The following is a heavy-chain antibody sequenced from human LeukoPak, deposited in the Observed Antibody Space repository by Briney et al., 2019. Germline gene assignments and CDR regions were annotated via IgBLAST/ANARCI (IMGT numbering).Heavy chain of an antibody. V-gene: IGHV4-34*01. J-gene: IGHJ5*02. CDR3: AREGVDIVVVPAAIRNWFDP. D-gene: IGHD2-2*01. Sequence: SETLSLTCAVYGGSFSGYYWSWIRQPPGKGLEWIGEINHSGSTNYNPSLKSRVTISVDTSKNQFSLKLSSVTAADTAVYYCAREGVDIVVVPAAIRNWFDPWGQGTLVTVSS. CDR1: GGSFSGYY. CDR2: INHSGST.